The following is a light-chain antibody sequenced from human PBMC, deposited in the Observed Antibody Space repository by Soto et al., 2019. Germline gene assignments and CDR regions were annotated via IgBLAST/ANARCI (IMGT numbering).Light chain of an antibody. CDR2: DVS. Sequence: DIQMTHSPSTLSASVGDRVIITCRASQSISRRLAWYQQKPGKAPRLLIYDVSTLGSGVPSRFSGSGSETEFSLTIRALQPEDFATYYCQQLSRYPLTFGGGTKVDIK. J-gene: IGKJ4*01. CDR3: QQLSRYPLT. CDR1: QSISRR. V-gene: IGKV1-5*01.